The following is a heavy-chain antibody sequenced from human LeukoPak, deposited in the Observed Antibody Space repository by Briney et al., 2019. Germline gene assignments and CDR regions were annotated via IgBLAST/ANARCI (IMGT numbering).Heavy chain of an antibody. D-gene: IGHD2-2*01. J-gene: IGHJ6*03. V-gene: IGHV3-30*18. CDR1: GFTFSSYG. CDR2: ISYDGSNK. CDR3: AKDLRYCSSTSCYPFYYYYMDV. Sequence: PGGSLRFSCAASGFTFSSYGMHWVRQAPGKGLEWVAVISYDGSNKYYADSVKGRFTISRDNSKNTLYLQMNSLRAEDAAVYYCAKDLRYCSSTSCYPFYYYYMDVWGKGTTVTVSS.